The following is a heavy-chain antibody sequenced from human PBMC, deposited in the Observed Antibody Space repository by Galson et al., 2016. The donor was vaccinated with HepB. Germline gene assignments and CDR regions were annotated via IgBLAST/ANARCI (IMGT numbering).Heavy chain of an antibody. CDR3: ARSYLLGRGFGW. CDR1: GDSVSSNSAG. V-gene: IGHV6-1*01. Sequence: CAISGDSVSSNSAGWNWIRQSPSRGLEWLGRTFYRSNWQNHYAESVKSRITINPDTSKNQVSLQLSSVTPEDTAVYYCARSYLLGRGFGWWGQGTLVTVSS. D-gene: IGHD7-27*01. CDR2: TFYRSNWQN. J-gene: IGHJ4*02.